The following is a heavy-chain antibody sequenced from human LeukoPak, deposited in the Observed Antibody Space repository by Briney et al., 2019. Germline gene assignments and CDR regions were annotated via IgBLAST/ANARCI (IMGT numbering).Heavy chain of an antibody. Sequence: GGSLRLSCAASGLTFSSYAMSWVRQAPGKGLEWVSAISGSGGSTDYADSVKGRFTISRDNSKNTLYLQMNSLRAEDTAVYYCAKTRGYSRDFFDYWGQGTLVTVSS. CDR2: ISGSGGST. J-gene: IGHJ4*02. CDR3: AKTRGYSRDFFDY. D-gene: IGHD6-13*01. V-gene: IGHV3-23*01. CDR1: GLTFSSYA.